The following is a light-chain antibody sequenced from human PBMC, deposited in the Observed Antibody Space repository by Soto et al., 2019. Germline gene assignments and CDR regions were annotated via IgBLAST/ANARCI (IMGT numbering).Light chain of an antibody. CDR1: QGISSA. Sequence: ATQLNQSPSSLRAYVGNAVTSTCRASQGISSALAWYQQKPGKAPKLLSYDASNLESGVPSRFSGSGAGTDCTLTSSGLQPEEVATYFCQQLNKYPLTVGPGTKVDIK. CDR2: DAS. J-gene: IGKJ3*01. V-gene: IGKV1D-13*01. CDR3: QQLNKYPLT.